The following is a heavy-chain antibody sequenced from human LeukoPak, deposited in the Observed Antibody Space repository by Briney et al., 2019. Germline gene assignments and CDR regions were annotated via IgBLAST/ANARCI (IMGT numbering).Heavy chain of an antibody. CDR2: INPSGGGT. V-gene: IGHV1-46*02. J-gene: IGHJ4*02. CDR3: ARQGAYSSAIGMGY. Sequence: ASVKVSCKASGYTFNNYYMYWVRQAPGQGLEWMGMINPSGGGTSYAQKFQGRVTMTRDTSTRTVYMEVSSLKPEDTAVYYCARQGAYSSAIGMGYWGQGTLVTVFS. CDR1: GYTFNNYY. D-gene: IGHD6-19*01.